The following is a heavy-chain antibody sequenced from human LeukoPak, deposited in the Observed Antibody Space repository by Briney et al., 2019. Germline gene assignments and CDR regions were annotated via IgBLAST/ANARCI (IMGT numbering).Heavy chain of an antibody. V-gene: IGHV1-18*01. CDR2: ISAYNGNT. J-gene: IGHJ4*02. Sequence: ASVKVSCKASGYTFTSYGISWVRQAPGQGLEWMGWISAYNGNTNYAQKLQGRVTMTTDTSTSTAYMELRSLRSDDTAVYYCARDYDSSGYGSSDYWGQGTLVTVSS. CDR3: ARDYDSSGYGSSDY. D-gene: IGHD3-22*01. CDR1: GYTFTSYG.